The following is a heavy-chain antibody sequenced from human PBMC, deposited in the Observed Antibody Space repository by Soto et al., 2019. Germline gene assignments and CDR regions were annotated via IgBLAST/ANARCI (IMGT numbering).Heavy chain of an antibody. V-gene: IGHV3-48*03. CDR2: FSSSASAM. CDR3: ARQSRGGDCYSDY. CDR1: GFTFSSYE. J-gene: IGHJ4*02. D-gene: IGHD2-21*02. Sequence: AGGSLRLSCAASGFTFSSYEMNWVRQAPGEGLDWVSYFSSSASAMFYADSVKGRFTISGDNAKNSLYLQMNSLRAEDTAVYYCARQSRGGDCYSDYWGQGT.